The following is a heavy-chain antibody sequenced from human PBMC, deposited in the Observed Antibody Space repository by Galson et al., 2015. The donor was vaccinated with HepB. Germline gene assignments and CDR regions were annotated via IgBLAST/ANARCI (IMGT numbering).Heavy chain of an antibody. CDR3: ARPHLNAWYFDL. J-gene: IGHJ2*01. V-gene: IGHV4-59*12. CDR2: IYYSGNT. Sequence: ETLSLTCTVSGGSISSYYWSWIRQPPGKGLEWIGYIYYSGNTYYNPSLESRVTISVDTSKNQFSLNLSSVTAADTAVYFCARPHLNAWYFDLWGRGTLVTVSS. CDR1: GGSISSYY.